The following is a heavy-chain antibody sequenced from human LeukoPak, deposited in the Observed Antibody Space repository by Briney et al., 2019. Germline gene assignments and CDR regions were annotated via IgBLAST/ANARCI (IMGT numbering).Heavy chain of an antibody. CDR3: AKDFGIAVADTFQF. D-gene: IGHD6-19*01. Sequence: GGSLRLSCAASGFTFSTYAMTWVRQAPGKGLEWVSGISSGDGSPYYADTVKGRFTISRDNSKNTLYLQMNNLRVDDTATYYCAKDFGIAVADTFQFWGQGTLVTVS. V-gene: IGHV3-23*01. J-gene: IGHJ1*01. CDR1: GFTFSTYA. CDR2: ISSGDGSP.